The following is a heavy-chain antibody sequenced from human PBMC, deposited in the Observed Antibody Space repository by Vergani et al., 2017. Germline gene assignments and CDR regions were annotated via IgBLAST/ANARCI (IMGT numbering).Heavy chain of an antibody. V-gene: IGHV3-21*01. CDR2: ISSSSSYI. J-gene: IGHJ3*02. CDR3: ARARGRDSSGWFDAFDI. D-gene: IGHD6-19*01. CDR1: GFTFSSYS. Sequence: EVQLVESGGGLVKPGGSLRLSCAASGFTFSSYSMNWVRQAPGKGLEWVSSISSSSSYIYYADSVKGRFTISRDNAKNSLYLQMNSLRAEDTAVYYFARARGRDSSGWFDAFDIWGQGTMVTVSS.